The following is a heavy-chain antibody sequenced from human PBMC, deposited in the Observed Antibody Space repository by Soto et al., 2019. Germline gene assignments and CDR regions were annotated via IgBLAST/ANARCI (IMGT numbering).Heavy chain of an antibody. J-gene: IGHJ6*03. CDR1: GGSFSGYY. Sequence: QVQLQQWGAGLLKPSETLSLTCAVYGGSFSGYYWSWIRQPPGKGLEWIGEINHSGSTNYNPSLKSGVTISVDTSKSQCALKLSSVTAGDTAVYYWASRYCTNGVCSGRDYYCYLYVWGKGTTVTV. CDR2: INHSGST. CDR3: ASRYCTNGVCSGRDYYCYLYV. V-gene: IGHV4-34*01. D-gene: IGHD2-8*01.